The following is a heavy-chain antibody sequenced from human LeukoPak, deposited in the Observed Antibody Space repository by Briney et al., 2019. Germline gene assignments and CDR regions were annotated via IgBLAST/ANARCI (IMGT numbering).Heavy chain of an antibody. CDR3: AGEGPGIDY. CDR2: IRSLGSST. Sequence: GGSLRLSCAASGFTFSSYGMSWVRQAPGKGLEWVSAIRSLGSSTYYADSVKGRFTISRDNSKNTLYLQMNSLRAEDTAVYYCAGEGPGIDYWGQGTLVTVSS. J-gene: IGHJ4*02. V-gene: IGHV3-23*01. CDR1: GFTFSSYG. D-gene: IGHD1-1*01.